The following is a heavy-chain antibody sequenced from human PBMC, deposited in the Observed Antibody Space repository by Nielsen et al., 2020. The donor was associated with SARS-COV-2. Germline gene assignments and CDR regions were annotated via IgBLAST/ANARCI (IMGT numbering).Heavy chain of an antibody. CDR1: GGTFSSHA. V-gene: IGHV5-10-1*01. Sequence: KVSCKVSGGTFSSHAISWVRQAPGQGLEWMGRIDPSDSYTNYSPSFQGHVTISADKSISTAYLQWSSLKASDTAMYYCARHETAPNGYYYYYMDVWGKGTTVTVSS. J-gene: IGHJ6*03. D-gene: IGHD2-21*02. CDR3: ARHETAPNGYYYYYMDV. CDR2: IDPSDSYT.